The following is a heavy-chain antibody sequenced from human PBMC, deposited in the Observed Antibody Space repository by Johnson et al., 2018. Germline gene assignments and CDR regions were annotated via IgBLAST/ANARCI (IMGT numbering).Heavy chain of an antibody. CDR1: GFTFSSYS. CDR2: ISSSSSTI. J-gene: IGHJ3*02. CDR3: ARELAYSSGYYYKAFEI. Sequence: VQLVQSGGGLVKXGGSLRLSCAASGFTFSSYSINWVRQAPGKGLEWVSSISSSSSTIYYADSVKGRFTISRDNAKNSLYLQMNSLRAEDTAVYYCARELAYSSGYYYKAFEIWGQGTMVTVSS. D-gene: IGHD3-22*01. V-gene: IGHV3-21*01.